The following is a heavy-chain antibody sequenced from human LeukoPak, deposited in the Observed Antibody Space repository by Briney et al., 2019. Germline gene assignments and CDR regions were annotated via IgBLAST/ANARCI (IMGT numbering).Heavy chain of an antibody. CDR3: VRSGYDYDWFDP. V-gene: IGHV1-69*02. Sequence: SVKVSCKAPGGTFSDYSISWVRQAPGQGLEWMGRILPLVGRLHYAQKFQGRFTLTADKSTTTVYMELSSLRSEGTAVYYCVRSGYDYDWFDPWGQETLVTVSS. D-gene: IGHD5-12*01. CDR2: ILPLVGRL. CDR1: GGTFSDYS. J-gene: IGHJ5*02.